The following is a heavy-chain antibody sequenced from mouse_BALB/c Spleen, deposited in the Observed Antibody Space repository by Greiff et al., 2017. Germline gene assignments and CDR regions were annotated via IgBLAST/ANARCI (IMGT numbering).Heavy chain of an antibody. CDR1: GFTFSDYY. CDR3: ARVVYDYDYAMDY. Sequence: VQLKESGGGLVKPGGSLKLSCAASGFTFSDYYMYWVRQTPEKRLEWVATISDGGSYTYYPDSVKGRFTISRDNAKNNLYLQMSSLKSEDTAMYYCARVVYDYDYAMDYWGQGTSVTVSS. J-gene: IGHJ4*01. D-gene: IGHD2-4*01. CDR2: ISDGGSYT. V-gene: IGHV5-4*02.